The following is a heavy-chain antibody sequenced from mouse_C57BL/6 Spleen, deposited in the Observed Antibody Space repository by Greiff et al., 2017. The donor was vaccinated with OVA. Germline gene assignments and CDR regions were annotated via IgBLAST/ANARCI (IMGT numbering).Heavy chain of an antibody. D-gene: IGHD1-1*01. J-gene: IGHJ2*01. CDR3: TRGNSTVVAFDY. CDR2: IDPETGGT. V-gene: IGHV1-15*01. CDR1: GYTFTDSE. Sequence: VQLPQSGAELVRPGASVTLSCKASGYTFTDSEMPWVKQTPVHGLGWIGAIDPETGGTAYNQKFKGKAILTADKSSSTAYMELRSLTSEDSAVYCCTRGNSTVVAFDYWGQGTTLTVSS.